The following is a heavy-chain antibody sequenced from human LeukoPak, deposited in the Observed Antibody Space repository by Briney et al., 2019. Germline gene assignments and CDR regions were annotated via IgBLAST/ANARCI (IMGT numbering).Heavy chain of an antibody. CDR2: IIPLFGIV. J-gene: IGHJ6*02. CDR1: GGTFSSHT. Sequence: SVKVSCKASGGTFSSHTISWVRQAPEQGLEWMGRIIPLFGIVNYAQKFQDRVTITADKPTSTAYMEVSSLRSEDTAVYYCARIPSGDVDTAMVMYYHYGMDVWGQGTTVTVSS. CDR3: ARIPSGDVDTAMVMYYHYGMDV. V-gene: IGHV1-69*02. D-gene: IGHD5-18*01.